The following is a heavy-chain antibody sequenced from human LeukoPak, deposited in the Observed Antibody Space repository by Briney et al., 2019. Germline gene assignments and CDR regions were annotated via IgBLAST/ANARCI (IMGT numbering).Heavy chain of an antibody. CDR3: AKARYCSGGSCYSDY. CDR2: ISGSGGST. V-gene: IGHV3-23*01. CDR1: GFTFSSYA. D-gene: IGHD2-15*01. J-gene: IGHJ4*02. Sequence: GGSLRLSCAASGFTFSSYAMSWVRQAPGKGLEWVSAISGSGGSTYYADSVKGRFTISRDNSKNTLYLQMNRLRAEDTAVYYCAKARYCSGGSCYSDYWGQGTLVTVSS.